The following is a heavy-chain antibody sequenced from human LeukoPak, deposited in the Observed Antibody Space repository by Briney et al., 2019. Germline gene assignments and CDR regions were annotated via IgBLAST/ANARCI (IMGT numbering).Heavy chain of an antibody. V-gene: IGHV1-69*05. CDR1: GGTFSSYA. CDR3: AVSRADSSGYYSDY. J-gene: IGHJ4*02. D-gene: IGHD3-22*01. CDR2: IIPIFGTA. Sequence: AVKVSCXASGGTFSSYAISWVRQAPGQGLEWMGRIIPIFGTANFAQKFQGRVTITTAKSTSTANMDLSSLRSEDTAVDYCAVSRADSSGYYSDYWGQGTLVTVSS.